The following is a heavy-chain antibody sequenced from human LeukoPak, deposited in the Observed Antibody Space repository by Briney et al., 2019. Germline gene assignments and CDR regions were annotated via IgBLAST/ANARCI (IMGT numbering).Heavy chain of an antibody. J-gene: IGHJ4*02. V-gene: IGHV3-23*01. Sequence: GGSLRLSCVASDFIFSLYAMNWVRQAPGKGLEWVSAISGSGGSTYYADSVKGRFTISRDNSKNTLYLQMNSLRAEDTAVYYCAKGAPYYYDSSGYLDFDYWGQGTLVTVSS. CDR3: AKGAPYYYDSSGYLDFDY. CDR2: ISGSGGST. CDR1: DFIFSLYA. D-gene: IGHD3-22*01.